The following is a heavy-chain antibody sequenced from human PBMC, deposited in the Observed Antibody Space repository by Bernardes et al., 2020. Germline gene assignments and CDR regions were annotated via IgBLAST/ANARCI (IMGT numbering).Heavy chain of an antibody. D-gene: IGHD6-25*01. CDR2: IKQDGREK. J-gene: IGHJ5*02. CDR1: GFPFSAYW. V-gene: IGHV3-7*03. Sequence: GGSLSLSCEASGFPFSAYWMSWVRQAPGKGLEWVANIKQDGREKYYVESVEGRFTISRDNPKNSLYLQMNSLRAGDTAVYYCAVVPGDCSGATCPWGQGTLVTVSS. CDR3: AVVPGDCSGATCP.